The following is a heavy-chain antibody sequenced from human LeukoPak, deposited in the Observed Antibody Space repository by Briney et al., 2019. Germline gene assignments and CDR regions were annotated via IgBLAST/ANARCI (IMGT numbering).Heavy chain of an antibody. V-gene: IGHV4-59*01. CDR1: GGSISSYY. CDR2: IYYSGST. J-gene: IGHJ3*02. CDR3: ARARYSSSWYDEDAFDI. Sequence: SETLSLTCTVSGGSISSYYWSWIRQPPGKGLEWIGYIYYSGSTNYNPSLKSRLTISVDTSKNQFSLKLSSVTATDTAVYYCARARYSSSWYDEDAFDIWGQGTMVTVSS. D-gene: IGHD6-13*01.